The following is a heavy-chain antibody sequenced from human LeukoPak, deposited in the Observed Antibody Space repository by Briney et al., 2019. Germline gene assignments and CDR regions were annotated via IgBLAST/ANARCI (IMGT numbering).Heavy chain of an antibody. V-gene: IGHV4-30-2*01. CDR1: GGSISSGGYY. D-gene: IGHD6-6*01. CDR3: ARDPSAARPDY. J-gene: IGHJ4*02. CDR2: IYHSGST. Sequence: SQTLSLTCTVSGGSISSGGYYWSWIRQPPGKGLEWIGYIYHSGSTYYNPSLKSRVTISVDRSKNQFSLKLSSVTAADTAVYYCARDPSAARPDYWGQGTLVTVSS.